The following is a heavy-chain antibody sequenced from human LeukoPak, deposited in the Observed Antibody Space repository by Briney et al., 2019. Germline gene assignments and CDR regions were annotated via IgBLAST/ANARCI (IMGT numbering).Heavy chain of an antibody. CDR3: ALEPYDYYYGMDV. CDR2: INSDGSST. D-gene: IGHD1-1*01. CDR1: GFTFSSYW. J-gene: IGHJ6*02. V-gene: IGHV3-74*01. Sequence: PGGSLRLSCAASGFTFSSYWMHWVRQAPGKGLVWVSRINSDGSSTSYADSVKGRFTISRDNAKNTLYLQMNSLRAEDTAVYYCALEPYDYYYGMDVWGQGTTVTVSS.